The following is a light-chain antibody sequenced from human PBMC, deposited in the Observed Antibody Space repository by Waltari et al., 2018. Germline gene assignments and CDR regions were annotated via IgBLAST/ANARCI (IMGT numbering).Light chain of an antibody. CDR1: QTVTRNF. CDR2: GAS. J-gene: IGKJ1*01. V-gene: IGKV3-20*01. Sequence: EIVLTQSPDTLSLSPGERATLSCRASQTVTRNFLAWYQQTPGQAPRLLIYGASIRATGIPDRFSGSGSGTDFTLTISRLEPEDFAVYYCHQYDSSPRTFGQGTKVEIQ. CDR3: HQYDSSPRT.